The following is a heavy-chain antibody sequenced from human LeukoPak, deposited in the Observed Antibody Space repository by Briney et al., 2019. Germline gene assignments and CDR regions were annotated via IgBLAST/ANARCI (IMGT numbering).Heavy chain of an antibody. V-gene: IGHV3-33*01. J-gene: IGHJ4*02. CDR2: IWYDGSNK. D-gene: IGHD3-10*01. CDR3: ARKPADYGSGSNNLDY. CDR1: GFTFSSYG. Sequence: PGRSLRLSCAASGFTFSSYGMHWVRQAPGKRLEWVAVIWYDGSNKYYADSVKGRFTISRDNSKNTLYLQMNSLRAEDTAVYYCARKPADYGSGSNNLDYWGQGTLVTVSS.